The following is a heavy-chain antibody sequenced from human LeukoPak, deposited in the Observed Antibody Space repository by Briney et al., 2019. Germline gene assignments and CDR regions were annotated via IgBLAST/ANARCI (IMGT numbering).Heavy chain of an antibody. J-gene: IGHJ5*02. CDR1: GYTFTSYY. D-gene: IGHD3-3*01. V-gene: IGHV1-24*01. CDR3: ATAPNDFWSGYYSS. Sequence: ASVKVSCKASGYTFTSYYMHWVRQAPGKGLEWMGGFDPEDGETIYAQKFQGRVTMTEDTSTDTAYMELSSLRSEDTAVYYCATAPNDFWSGYYSSWGQGTLVTVSS. CDR2: FDPEDGET.